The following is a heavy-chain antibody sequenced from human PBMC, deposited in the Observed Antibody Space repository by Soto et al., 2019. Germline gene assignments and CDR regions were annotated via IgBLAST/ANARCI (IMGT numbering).Heavy chain of an antibody. CDR2: ISSNGGST. V-gene: IGHV3-64*01. D-gene: IGHD1-26*01. CDR1: GFTFSSYA. CDR3: ARGPEPTTRGYYYMDV. J-gene: IGHJ6*03. Sequence: GGSLRLSCAASGFTFSSYAMHWVRQAPGKGLEYVSAISSNGGSTYYANSVKGRFTISRDNSKNTLYLQMGSLRAEDMAVYYCARGPEPTTRGYYYMDVWGKGTTVTVSS.